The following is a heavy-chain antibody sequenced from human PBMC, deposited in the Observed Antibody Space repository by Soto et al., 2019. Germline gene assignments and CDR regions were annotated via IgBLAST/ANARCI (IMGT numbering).Heavy chain of an antibody. Sequence: QVQLVESGGGMVQPGRSLRLSCAASGFTFSNYGMHWVRQAPGKGLEWVAVISYDGSDKYYADSVKGRFSISRDNSKNKLYLQMNRLRAEDTAVYYCAKVTGYCSSSSCRRDYYYYYGMDVW. D-gene: IGHD2-2*01. CDR1: GFTFSNYG. CDR3: AKVTGYCSSSSCRRDYYYYYGMDV. V-gene: IGHV3-30*18. CDR2: ISYDGSDK. J-gene: IGHJ6*01.